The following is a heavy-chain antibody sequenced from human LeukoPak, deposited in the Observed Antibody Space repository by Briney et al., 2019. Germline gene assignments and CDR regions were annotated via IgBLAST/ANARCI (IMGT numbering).Heavy chain of an antibody. CDR2: INPNSGGT. D-gene: IGHD3-9*01. CDR1: GYTFTGYY. J-gene: IGHJ4*02. V-gene: IGHV1-2*02. CDR3: ARGDILTGYYYSDY. Sequence: ASVKVSCKASGYTFTGYYMHWVRQAPGQGLEWMGWINPNSGGTNYAQKFQGRVTMTRDTSISTAYMELSRLRSDDTAVYYCARGDILTGYYYSDYWGQGTLVTVSS.